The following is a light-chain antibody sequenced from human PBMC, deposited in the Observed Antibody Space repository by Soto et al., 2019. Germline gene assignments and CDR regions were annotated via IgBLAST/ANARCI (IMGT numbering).Light chain of an antibody. CDR3: QQYFDSMT. V-gene: IGKV3-20*01. J-gene: IGKJ4*01. CDR1: QTVASSS. Sequence: IVLTQSAGSRSWSPGERATLSCWASQTVASSSLAWYQQRPGQAPKLLMYGAFHRATGIPDRFSGRESGRNYTLTISRLDPEDSAVYYCQQYFDSMTFGGGTKVDIK. CDR2: GAF.